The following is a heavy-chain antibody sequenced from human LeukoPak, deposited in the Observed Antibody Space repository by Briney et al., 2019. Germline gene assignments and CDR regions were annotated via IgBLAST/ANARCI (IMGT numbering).Heavy chain of an antibody. Sequence: GGSLRLSCAASGFTFNNYWMHWVRQDPGKGLVWVSRVNSDGSSTRYADSVRGRFTISRDNAKNTLYLQMNSLRAEDTAVYYCASGGNPRNDYFDYWGQGTLVTVSS. CDR1: GFTFNNYW. D-gene: IGHD1-14*01. V-gene: IGHV3-74*01. CDR2: VNSDGSST. J-gene: IGHJ4*02. CDR3: ASGGNPRNDYFDY.